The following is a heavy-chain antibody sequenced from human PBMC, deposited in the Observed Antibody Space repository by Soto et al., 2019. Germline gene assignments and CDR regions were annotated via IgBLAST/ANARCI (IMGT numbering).Heavy chain of an antibody. Sequence: ASVKVSCKASGYTFTSYGISWVRQAPGQGLEWMGWISAYNGNTNYAQKLQGRVTMTTDTSTSTAYMELRSLRSDDTAVYYCARVGWAGDYVWGSYRNYFDYWGQGTLVTVS. V-gene: IGHV1-18*01. CDR2: ISAYNGNT. CDR1: GYTFTSYG. D-gene: IGHD3-16*02. CDR3: ARVGWAGDYVWGSYRNYFDY. J-gene: IGHJ4*02.